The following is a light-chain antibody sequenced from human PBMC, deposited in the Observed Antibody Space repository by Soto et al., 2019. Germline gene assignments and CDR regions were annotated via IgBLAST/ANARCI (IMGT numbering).Light chain of an antibody. J-gene: IGKJ2*01. CDR1: QSISSY. CDR3: QQYNNWPPYT. V-gene: IGKV1-39*01. CDR2: AAS. Sequence: DIQMTQSPSSLSASVGDKVTITCRASQSISSYLNWYQQKPGKAPKLLIYAASTLQSGVPSRFSGSGSETDFTLTISSLQSEDFAVYYCQQYNNWPPYTFGQGTKLEIK.